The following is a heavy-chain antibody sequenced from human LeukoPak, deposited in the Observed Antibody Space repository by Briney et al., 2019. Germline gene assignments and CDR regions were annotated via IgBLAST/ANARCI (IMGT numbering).Heavy chain of an antibody. CDR1: GFTFSSYE. D-gene: IGHD3-10*01. J-gene: IGHJ4*02. Sequence: GGSLRLSCAASGFTFSSYEMNWVRQAPGKGLXXXXXXSSSGSTIYYADSVKGRFTISRDNAKNSLYLQMNSLRAEDTAVYYCARDRLLWFGELLVQYYFDYWGQGTLVTVSS. V-gene: IGHV3-48*03. CDR3: ARDRLLWFGELLVQYYFDY. CDR2: XSSSGSTI.